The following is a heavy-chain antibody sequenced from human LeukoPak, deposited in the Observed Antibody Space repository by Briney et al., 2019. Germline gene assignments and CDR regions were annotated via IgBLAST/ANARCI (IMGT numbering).Heavy chain of an antibody. J-gene: IGHJ4*02. V-gene: IGHV3-33*01. D-gene: IGHD3-22*01. CDR1: GFSFSTYG. CDR3: ARDRDSSGYWDY. CDR2: IWYDGSNK. Sequence: GGSLRLSCAASGFSFSTYGMHWVRQAPGKGLEWVALIWYDGSNKYYADSVKGRFTISRDNSKNTLYLQVNSLRAEDTAVYYCARDRDSSGYWDYWGQGTLVTVSS.